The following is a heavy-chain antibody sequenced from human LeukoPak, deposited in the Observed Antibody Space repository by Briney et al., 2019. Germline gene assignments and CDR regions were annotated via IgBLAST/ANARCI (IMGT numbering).Heavy chain of an antibody. D-gene: IGHD6-13*01. Sequence: ASVKVSCKASGYTFTSYYMHWVRQAPGQGLEWMGIINPSGGSTSYAQKFQGRVTMTRDTSTSTVYVELSSLRSEDTAVYYCARDRSPRRIAAAGTGNWFDPWGQGTLVTVSS. CDR2: INPSGGST. V-gene: IGHV1-46*01. J-gene: IGHJ5*02. CDR1: GYTFTSYY. CDR3: ARDRSPRRIAAAGTGNWFDP.